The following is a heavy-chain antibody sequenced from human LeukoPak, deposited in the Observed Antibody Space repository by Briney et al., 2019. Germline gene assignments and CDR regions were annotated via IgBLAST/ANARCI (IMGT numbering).Heavy chain of an antibody. D-gene: IGHD3-10*01. V-gene: IGHV3-30*18. J-gene: IGHJ4*02. CDR2: ISYDGSNK. Sequence: GRSLRLSCAASGFTFSSYGMHWVRQAPGKGLEWVAVISYDGSNKYYADSVKGRFTISRDNSKNTLYLQMNSLRAKDTAVYYCAKDRRGYYGDYFDYWGQGTLVTVSS. CDR1: GFTFSSYG. CDR3: AKDRRGYYGDYFDY.